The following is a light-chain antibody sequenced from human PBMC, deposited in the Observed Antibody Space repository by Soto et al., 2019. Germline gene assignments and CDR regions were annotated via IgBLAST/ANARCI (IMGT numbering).Light chain of an antibody. CDR2: DVS. CDR3: TSYASNGTYV. Sequence: QSALTQPPSVSGSPGQSITISCTGTSTDVGRYNYVSWYQQHPGKAPKLMVYDVSNRPSWVSNRFSGSKSGITASLTISGLQAEDEADYYCTSYASNGTYVFGTGTKVTVL. CDR1: STDVGRYNY. V-gene: IGLV2-14*01. J-gene: IGLJ1*01.